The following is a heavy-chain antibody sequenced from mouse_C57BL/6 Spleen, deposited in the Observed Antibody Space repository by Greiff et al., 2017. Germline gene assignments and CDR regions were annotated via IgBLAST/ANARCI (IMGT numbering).Heavy chain of an antibody. V-gene: IGHV5-16*01. Sequence: DVKLVESEGGLVQPGSSMKLSCTASGFTFSDYYMAWVRQVPEKGLEWVANINYDGSSTYYLDSLKSRFIISRDNAKNILYLQMSSLKSEDTATYYCANYYDHGGFAYWGQGTLVTVSA. J-gene: IGHJ3*01. CDR2: INYDGSST. D-gene: IGHD2-4*01. CDR3: ANYYDHGGFAY. CDR1: GFTFSDYY.